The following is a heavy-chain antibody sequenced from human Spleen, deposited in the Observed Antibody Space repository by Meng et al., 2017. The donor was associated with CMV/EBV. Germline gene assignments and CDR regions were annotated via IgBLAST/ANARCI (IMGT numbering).Heavy chain of an antibody. CDR3: AGDLRGATVTVVGLFDP. J-gene: IGHJ5*02. CDR2: INPSGGSK. Sequence: ASVNVSCKASGYTFTSYYMHWVRQAPGQGLEWMGIINPSGGSKSYAQKFQGRVTMTRDTSTSTVYMELSSLRSEDTAVYYCAGDLRGATVTVVGLFDPWGQGTLVTVSS. CDR1: GYTFTSYY. V-gene: IGHV1-46*01. D-gene: IGHD4-11*01.